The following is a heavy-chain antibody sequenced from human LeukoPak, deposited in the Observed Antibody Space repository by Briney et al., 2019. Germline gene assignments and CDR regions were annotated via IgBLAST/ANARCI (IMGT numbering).Heavy chain of an antibody. D-gene: IGHD6-19*01. Sequence: SETLSLTCAVYGVSFSGYYWSWIRQPPGKGLEWIGEINHSGSTNYNPSLKSRVTISVDTSKNQFSLKLSSVTAADTAVYYCARVVGYSSGWYATRDYYFDYWGQGTLVTVSS. CDR3: ARVVGYSSGWYATRDYYFDY. CDR1: GVSFSGYY. J-gene: IGHJ4*02. V-gene: IGHV4-34*01. CDR2: INHSGST.